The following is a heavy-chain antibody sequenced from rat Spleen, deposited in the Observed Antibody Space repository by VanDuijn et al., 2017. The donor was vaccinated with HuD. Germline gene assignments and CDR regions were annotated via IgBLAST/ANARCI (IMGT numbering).Heavy chain of an antibody. CDR2: ITKTGDNS. V-gene: IGHV5-31*01. CDR3: TRRTTGTPDY. Sequence: EVQVVESGGGLVQPGGSLKLSCVASGFTFNNYWMTWIRQGPGKGLEWVASITKTGDNSFYPDSVKGRFTVSRDNAKSTLFLQMNSLRSEDTATYYCTRRTTGTPDYWGQGVMVTVSS. CDR1: GFTFNNYW. D-gene: IGHD1-7*01. J-gene: IGHJ2*01.